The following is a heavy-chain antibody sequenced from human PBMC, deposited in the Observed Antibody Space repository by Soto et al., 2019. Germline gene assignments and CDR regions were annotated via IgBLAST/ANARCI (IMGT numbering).Heavy chain of an antibody. CDR1: VFTFSNTL. J-gene: IGHJ6*02. V-gene: IGHV3-74*01. Sequence: PWCSLLLNCVSPVFTFSNTLMDWVRQAPGKGLVWVSHINSDGTTTTYADSVKGRFTISRDNAKKTVHLQMNSLRAEDTAVYYCATDGSYAQHVWGQGTPFTVSS. D-gene: IGHD2-2*01. CDR2: INSDGTTT. CDR3: ATDGSYAQHV.